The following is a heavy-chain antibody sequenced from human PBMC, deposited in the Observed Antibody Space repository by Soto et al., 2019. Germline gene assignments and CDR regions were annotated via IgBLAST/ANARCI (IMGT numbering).Heavy chain of an antibody. CDR1: GFTFSGSA. CDR3: AKDGYCSGGSCYSTRRV. J-gene: IGHJ6*02. D-gene: IGHD2-15*01. CDR2: IRSKANSYAT. V-gene: IGHV3-73*01. Sequence: PGGSLRLSCAASGFTFSGSAMHWVRQASGKGLEWVGRIRSKANSYATAYAASVKGRFTISRDDSKNTAYLQMNSLRAEDTAVYYCAKDGYCSGGSCYSTRRVWGQGTTVTVSS.